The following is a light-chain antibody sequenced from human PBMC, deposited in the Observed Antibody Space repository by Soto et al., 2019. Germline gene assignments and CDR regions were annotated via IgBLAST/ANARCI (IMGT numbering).Light chain of an antibody. V-gene: IGLV2-11*01. CDR2: DVT. J-gene: IGLJ3*02. CDR1: SSDVGGFNY. Sequence: QSVLTQPRSVSGSPAQSVTISCTGTSSDVGGFNYVSRYQQHPGKAPKLMIYDVTERPSGVPDRFSGSKSGNTASLTISGLQAEDEADYYCCSYGGTDTFWVFGGGTKVTVL. CDR3: CSYGGTDTFWV.